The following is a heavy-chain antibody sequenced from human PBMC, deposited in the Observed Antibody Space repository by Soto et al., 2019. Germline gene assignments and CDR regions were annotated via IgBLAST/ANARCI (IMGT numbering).Heavy chain of an antibody. CDR3: ARADDFGGGRPQPIDP. Sequence: SETLSLTCTVSGGSFRGFYWNWSRQCPWKGLEWIGDINHLGITNYNPSLKSRVSIPVDTSKSEFSLKLSAVTAADTAVYYCARADDFGGGRPQPIDPWGQGALVTVSS. V-gene: IGHV4-34*01. J-gene: IGHJ5*02. D-gene: IGHD3-3*01. CDR1: GGSFRGFY. CDR2: INHLGIT.